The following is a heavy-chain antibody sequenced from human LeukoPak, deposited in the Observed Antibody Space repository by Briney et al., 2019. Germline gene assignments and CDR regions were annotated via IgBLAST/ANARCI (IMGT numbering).Heavy chain of an antibody. V-gene: IGHV3-30*03. D-gene: IGHD6-19*01. CDR3: ARASIAVAGTGIDY. CDR1: GFTFSSYG. J-gene: IGHJ4*02. Sequence: PGGSLRLSCAASGFTFSSYGIHWVRQAPGKGLEWVAAISYDGSTKYYADSGKGRFTISRDNSKNTLYLQMNSLRAEDTAVYYCARASIAVAGTGIDYWGQGTLVTVSS. CDR2: ISYDGSTK.